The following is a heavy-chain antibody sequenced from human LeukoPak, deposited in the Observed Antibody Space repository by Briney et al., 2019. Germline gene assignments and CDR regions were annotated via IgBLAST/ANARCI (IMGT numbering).Heavy chain of an antibody. V-gene: IGHV4-4*07. J-gene: IGHJ4*02. CDR3: ARDATGDCSGGSCSIRPFDY. Sequence: PSETLSLTCTVSGGSISNYYWSWIRQPAGKRLEWLGRIYSSGSTNYNPSLESRVTVSVDTSKNQFSLKLSSVTPEDTAVYYCARDATGDCSGGSCSIRPFDYWGQGTLVTVSS. D-gene: IGHD2-15*01. CDR2: IYSSGST. CDR1: GGSISNYY.